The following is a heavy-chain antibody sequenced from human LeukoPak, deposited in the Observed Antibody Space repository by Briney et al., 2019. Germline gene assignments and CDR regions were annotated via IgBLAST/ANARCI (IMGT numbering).Heavy chain of an antibody. V-gene: IGHV4-39*07. CDR1: GGSISSSSYY. CDR2: INHSGST. CDR3: ARHRRGHMIVVVLDAFDI. D-gene: IGHD3-22*01. Sequence: PSETLSLTCTVSGGSISSSSYYWSWIRQPPGKGLEWIGEINHSGSTNYNPSLKSRVTISVDTSKNQFSLKLSSVTAADTAVYYCARHRRGHMIVVVLDAFDIWGQGTMVTVSS. J-gene: IGHJ3*02.